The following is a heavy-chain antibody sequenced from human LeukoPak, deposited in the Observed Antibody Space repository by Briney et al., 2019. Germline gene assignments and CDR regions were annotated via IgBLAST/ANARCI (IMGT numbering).Heavy chain of an antibody. J-gene: IGHJ4*02. CDR3: TSSGWLRPLGY. Sequence: PSGTLSLTCTVSGGSLSSSTWWNWVRQPPGKGLEWVGRIKSNPDGGTTDYAAPVKGRFTISRDDSKNTLYLQMNSLKAEDTAVYYCTSSGWLRPLGYWGQGTLVTVSS. CDR2: IKSNPDGGTT. V-gene: IGHV3-15*07. CDR1: GGSLSSSTW. D-gene: IGHD6-19*01.